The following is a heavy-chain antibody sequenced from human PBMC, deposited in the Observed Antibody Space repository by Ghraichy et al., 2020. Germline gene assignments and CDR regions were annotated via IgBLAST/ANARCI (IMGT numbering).Heavy chain of an antibody. CDR1: GFTFSTYA. Sequence: GGSLRLSCAASGFTFSTYAMSWVRQAPGKGLEWVSAISGSGGSTYYADSVKGRFTISRDNSKNTLYLQMNSLRAEDTAVYYCASWGSYYGLDYWCQGTLVTVSS. D-gene: IGHD1-26*01. V-gene: IGHV3-23*01. J-gene: IGHJ4*02. CDR3: ASWGSYYGLDY. CDR2: ISGSGGST.